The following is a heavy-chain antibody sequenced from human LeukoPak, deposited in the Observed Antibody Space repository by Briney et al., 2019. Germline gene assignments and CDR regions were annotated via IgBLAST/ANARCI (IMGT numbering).Heavy chain of an antibody. V-gene: IGHV3-66*02. D-gene: IGHD3-22*01. CDR2: IYSGGST. Sequence: GGSLRLSCAASGFTFSHYWMTWVRQAPGKGLEWVSVIYSGGSTYYADSVKGRFTISRDNSKNTLYLQMNSLRAEDTAVYYCARGGRDSSGYYYQYYFDYWGQGTLVTVSS. CDR1: GFTFSHYW. CDR3: ARGGRDSSGYYYQYYFDY. J-gene: IGHJ4*02.